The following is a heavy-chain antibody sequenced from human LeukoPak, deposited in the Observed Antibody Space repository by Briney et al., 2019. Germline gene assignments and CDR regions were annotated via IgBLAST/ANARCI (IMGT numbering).Heavy chain of an antibody. CDR2: ISSGGSYI. CDR1: GFTFSSYN. J-gene: IGHJ4*02. Sequence: GGSLRLSCAASGFTFSSYNMNWVRQAPGKGLEWVSSISSGGSYIYYSGSVQGRFTISRDNAKNSLYLQMNSLRAEDTAVYYCARRYDSVDYWGQGTLVTVSS. CDR3: ARRYDSVDY. D-gene: IGHD3-22*01. V-gene: IGHV3-21*04.